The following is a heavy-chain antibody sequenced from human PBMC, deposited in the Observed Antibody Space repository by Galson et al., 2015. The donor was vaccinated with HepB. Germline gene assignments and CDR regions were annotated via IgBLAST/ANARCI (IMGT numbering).Heavy chain of an antibody. D-gene: IGHD2-15*01. Sequence: SETLSLTCAVYGGSFSGYYWSWIRQPPGKGLEWIGEINHSGSTNYNPSLKSRVTISVDTSKNQFSLKLSSVTAADTAVYYCARVPWGCGSCYGHWGQGTLVTVSS. CDR1: GGSFSGYY. J-gene: IGHJ1*01. CDR3: ARVPWGCGSCYGH. V-gene: IGHV4-34*01. CDR2: INHSGST.